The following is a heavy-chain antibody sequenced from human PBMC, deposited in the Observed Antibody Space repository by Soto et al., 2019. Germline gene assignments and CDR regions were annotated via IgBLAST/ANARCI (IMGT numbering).Heavy chain of an antibody. V-gene: IGHV4-59*01. D-gene: IGHD4-17*01. Sequence: THPRPSTVSCGSIRNYYGSWIRQPPGKGLEWIGYIYYTGSTNYNPSLKSRVTISVDTSKNQFSLKLSSVTAADTAVYYCARDLGYGDYYFDYWGQGTLVTVSS. J-gene: IGHJ4*02. CDR1: CGSIRNYY. CDR2: IYYTGST. CDR3: ARDLGYGDYYFDY.